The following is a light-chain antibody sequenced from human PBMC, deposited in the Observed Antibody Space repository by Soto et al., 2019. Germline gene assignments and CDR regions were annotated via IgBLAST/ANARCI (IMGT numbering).Light chain of an antibody. V-gene: IGKV3-11*01. CDR3: HQRQSWPRT. Sequence: EIVLTQSPATLSSFPGDRVTLSCRASHYINTRLAWYQHRPGQAPRLLIYQTSLRAAGIPARFSASGSGTDFTLTISDVQPEDFARYYCHQRQSWPRTFGQGTKVDI. CDR2: QTS. J-gene: IGKJ1*01. CDR1: HYINTR.